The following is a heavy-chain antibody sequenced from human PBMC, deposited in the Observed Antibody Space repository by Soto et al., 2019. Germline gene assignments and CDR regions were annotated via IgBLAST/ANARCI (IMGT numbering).Heavy chain of an antibody. D-gene: IGHD4-17*01. Sequence: QVQLVESGGGVVQPGRSLRLSCAASGFTFSSYGMHWVRQAPGKGLEWLAVIWYDGSNKYYADSVKGRFTISRDNSKNTLYLQMNSLRAEDTAVYYCARFEQTTGEWDVWGQGTTVTVSS. CDR1: GFTFSSYG. CDR2: IWYDGSNK. V-gene: IGHV3-33*01. CDR3: ARFEQTTGEWDV. J-gene: IGHJ6*02.